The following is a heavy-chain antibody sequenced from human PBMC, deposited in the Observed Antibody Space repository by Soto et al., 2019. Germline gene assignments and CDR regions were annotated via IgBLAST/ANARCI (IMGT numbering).Heavy chain of an antibody. CDR3: AKDLPGSWYYFDY. D-gene: IGHD1-26*01. V-gene: IGHV3-23*01. CDR1: GFTFSSYA. CDR2: ISSSGGST. J-gene: IGHJ4*02. Sequence: GGSLRLSCAASGFTFSSYAMSWVRQAPGKGLEWVSAISSSGGSTYYADSAKGRFTISRDNSKNTLYLQMNSLRAEDTAVYYCAKDLPGSWYYFDYWGQGTLVTVSS.